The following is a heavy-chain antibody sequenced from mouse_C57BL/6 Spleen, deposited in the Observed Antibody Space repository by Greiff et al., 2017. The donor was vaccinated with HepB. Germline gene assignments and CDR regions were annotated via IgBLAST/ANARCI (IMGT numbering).Heavy chain of an antibody. CDR1: GFNIKDYY. CDR3: ARSITTVEGFAY. Sequence: EVQLQQSGAELVKPGASVKLSCTASGFNIKDYYMHWVKQRTEQGLEWIGRIDPEDGETKYDPKFQGKATITADTSSNTAYLQHSSLTSEDTSVYYCARSITTVEGFAYWGQGTLVTVSA. D-gene: IGHD1-1*01. CDR2: IDPEDGET. J-gene: IGHJ3*01. V-gene: IGHV14-2*01.